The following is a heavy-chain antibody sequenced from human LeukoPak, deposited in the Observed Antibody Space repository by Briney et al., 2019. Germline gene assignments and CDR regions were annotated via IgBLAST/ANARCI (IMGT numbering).Heavy chain of an antibody. D-gene: IGHD3-16*01. CDR2: IIPTLDVA. V-gene: IGHV1-69*04. CDR1: GDNFSSYV. CDR3: TREGVYTPDPSSYHRHAFDV. J-gene: IGHJ3*01. Sequence: ASVKVSCKASGDNFSSYVITWVRQASGQGLEWMGRIIPTLDVANFAQKFKGRVTITAERSTNTAHLELSSLKSEDTAIYYCTREGVYTPDPSSYHRHAFDVWGKGTVVIVSS.